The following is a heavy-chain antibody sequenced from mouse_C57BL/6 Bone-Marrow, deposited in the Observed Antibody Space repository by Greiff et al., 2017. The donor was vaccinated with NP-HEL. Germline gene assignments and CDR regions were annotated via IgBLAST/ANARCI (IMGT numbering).Heavy chain of an antibody. V-gene: IGHV5-4*01. CDR2: ISDGGSYT. CDR3: AREDWAAWFAY. Sequence: EVKLVESGGGLVKPGGSLKLSCAASGFTFSSYAMSWVRQTPEKRLEWVATISDGGSYTSYPDNVKGRFTISRDNAKNNLYLQMSHLKSEDTAMYYCAREDWAAWFAYWGQGTLVTVSA. J-gene: IGHJ3*01. CDR1: GFTFSSYA. D-gene: IGHD4-1*01.